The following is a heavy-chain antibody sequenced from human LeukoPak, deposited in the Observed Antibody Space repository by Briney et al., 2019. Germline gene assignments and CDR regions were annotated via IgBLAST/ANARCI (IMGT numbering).Heavy chain of an antibody. Sequence: GGSLRLSCAASGFTVDGHYMNWVRQAPGKGLEWVSVVYSGGTTFYADSVKGRFTISRDNSKNMLYLHMNSLRAEDTAVYYCARHLWFDYWGQGTLVTVSS. CDR1: GFTVDGHY. CDR3: ARHLWFDY. J-gene: IGHJ4*02. CDR2: VYSGGTT. D-gene: IGHD3-16*01. V-gene: IGHV3-66*04.